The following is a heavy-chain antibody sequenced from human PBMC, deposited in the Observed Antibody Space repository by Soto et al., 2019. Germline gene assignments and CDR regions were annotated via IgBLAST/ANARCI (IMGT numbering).Heavy chain of an antibody. CDR2: ISIGGFP. D-gene: IGHD1-26*01. V-gene: IGHV3-23*01. CDR3: AKGDRNSGFDP. CDR1: GFTFSSFA. J-gene: IGHJ5*02. Sequence: EVQLLESGGGLVQPGGSLRLSCATSGFTFSSFAMSWVRLAPGKGLEWVSAISIGGFPVYAESVKGRFTTSRDNSKNTLHLKIDNLRVDDTALYYCAKGDRNSGFDPWGQGTLVTVFS.